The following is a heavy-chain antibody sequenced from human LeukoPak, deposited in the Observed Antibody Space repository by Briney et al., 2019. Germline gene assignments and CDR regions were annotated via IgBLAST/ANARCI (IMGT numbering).Heavy chain of an antibody. CDR1: GGSISSSSYY. J-gene: IGHJ4*02. CDR3: AKHYMGSSYNRGLDY. Sequence: SETLSLTCTVSGGSISSSSYYWGWIRQPPGKGLEWIGSIYYSGYTYYNPSLESRVTVSVDTSKNQFSLKLSSVTAADTAIYYCAKHYMGSSYNRGLDYWGQGTLVTVSS. V-gene: IGHV4-39*01. D-gene: IGHD3-10*01. CDR2: IYYSGYT.